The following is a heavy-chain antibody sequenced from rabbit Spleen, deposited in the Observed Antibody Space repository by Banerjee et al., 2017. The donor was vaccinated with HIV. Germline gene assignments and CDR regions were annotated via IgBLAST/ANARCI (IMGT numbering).Heavy chain of an antibody. D-gene: IGHD1-1*01. J-gene: IGHJ4*01. CDR3: ARDLLGVIGWNFYL. V-gene: IGHV1S45*01. Sequence: QEQLEESGGDLVKPEGSLTLTCKASGVSLNDKDVMCWVRQAPGKGLEWIACINAATAKPVYATWAKGRFTISRTSSTTVTLRMTSLTAADRATYFCARDLLGVIGWNFYLWGPGTLVTVS. CDR1: GVSLNDKDV. CDR2: INAATAKP.